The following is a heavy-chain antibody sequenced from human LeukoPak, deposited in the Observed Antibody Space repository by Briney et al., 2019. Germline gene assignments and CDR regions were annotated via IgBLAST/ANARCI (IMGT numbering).Heavy chain of an antibody. J-gene: IGHJ4*02. CDR1: GFTFSSYW. Sequence: PGGSLRLSCAASGFTFSSYWMSWVRQALGKGLEWVANINQDGSQTYYEDSVKGRFTISRDNAKNSMYLQMNSLRAEDTAVYFCATDGRSGRHDFDYWGQGTLVTVSS. CDR3: ATDGRSGRHDFDY. CDR2: INQDGSQT. D-gene: IGHD3-10*01. V-gene: IGHV3-7*01.